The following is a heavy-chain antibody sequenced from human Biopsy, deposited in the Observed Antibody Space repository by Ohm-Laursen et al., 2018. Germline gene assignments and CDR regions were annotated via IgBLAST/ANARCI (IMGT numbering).Heavy chain of an antibody. CDR3: ARDRMTDVFGGPTRTDVFDS. CDR1: GYTFTGYY. V-gene: IGHV1-2*02. CDR2: INPNSGAT. D-gene: IGHD3-10*01. J-gene: IGHJ4*02. Sequence: GASVKVSCKASGYTFTGYYIHWVRQSPGQGLEWMGWINPNSGATNSAQKFRDRVTLTRDTSISAVYIDLRRLKSDDAAIYYCARDRMTDVFGGPTRTDVFDSWGQGTPVTVSS.